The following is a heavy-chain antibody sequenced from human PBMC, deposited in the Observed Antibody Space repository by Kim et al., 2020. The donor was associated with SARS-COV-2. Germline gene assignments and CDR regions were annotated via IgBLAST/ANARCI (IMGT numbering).Heavy chain of an antibody. D-gene: IGHD3-9*01. V-gene: IGHV7-4-1*02. CDR1: GYTFTNYA. CDR3: ARGSTYDILTGLSGVGFDY. J-gene: IGHJ4*01. CDR2: INTNTGNP. Sequence: ASVKVSCKASGYTFTNYAMNWVRQAPGQGLEWMGWINTNTGNPTYAQGFTGRFVFSLDTSVSTAYLQISSLKAEDTAVYYCARGSTYDILTGLSGVGFDYWGHGTLVTVSS.